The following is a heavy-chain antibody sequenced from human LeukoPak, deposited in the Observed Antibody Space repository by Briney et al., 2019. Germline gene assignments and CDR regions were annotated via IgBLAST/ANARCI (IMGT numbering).Heavy chain of an antibody. CDR1: GGSISSYY. Sequence: SETLSLTCTVSGGSISSYYWSWIRQPPGKGLEWIGYIYYSGSTNYNPSLKSRVTISVDTSKNQFSLKLSSVTAADTAVYYCARHADNWGLTPPYFDYWGQGTLVTVSS. CDR3: ARHADNWGLTPPYFDY. D-gene: IGHD7-27*01. CDR2: IYYSGST. J-gene: IGHJ4*02. V-gene: IGHV4-59*08.